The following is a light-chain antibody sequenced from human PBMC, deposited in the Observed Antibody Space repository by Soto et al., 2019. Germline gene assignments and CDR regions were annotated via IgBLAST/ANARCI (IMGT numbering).Light chain of an antibody. CDR2: AAS. Sequence: DIQMTQSPSSVSASVGDRVTLTCRASQDINSKLAWYQQKPGKAPKLLIYAASILPSGVPSRFSGGGSGTDFTLTIASLQPEDFASYYCQQGNSFPLTFGGGSKLE. CDR3: QQGNSFPLT. V-gene: IGKV1-12*01. CDR1: QDINSK. J-gene: IGKJ4*01.